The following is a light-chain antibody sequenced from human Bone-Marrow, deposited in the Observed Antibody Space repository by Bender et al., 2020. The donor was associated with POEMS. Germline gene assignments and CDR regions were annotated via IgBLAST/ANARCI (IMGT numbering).Light chain of an antibody. CDR3: QAWDTYSVI. CDR2: QDT. J-gene: IGLJ2*01. CDR1: DLGDKY. Sequence: SYEVTQPPSVSVSPGQTASITCSGDDLGDKYFAWYQQKPGQSPVLVIYQDTKRPSGIPDRFSGSNSGNTATLTISGTQAMDEADYYCQAWDTYSVIFGGGTKLTVL. V-gene: IGLV3-1*01.